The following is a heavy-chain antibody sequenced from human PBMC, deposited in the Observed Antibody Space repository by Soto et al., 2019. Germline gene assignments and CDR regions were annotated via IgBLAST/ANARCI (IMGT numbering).Heavy chain of an antibody. J-gene: IGHJ3*01. Sequence: EVQLLESGGDLVQPGGSLRLSCAASGFSFSTYAMSWVRQAPGKGLEWVSTISSSGVNTYYTDSVKGRFTISRDNSKDTLYLQMNSLSAEDTAIYDCAKWPTSTGFGDPFDVWGQGTMVTVSS. CDR1: GFSFSTYA. CDR3: AKWPTSTGFGDPFDV. D-gene: IGHD3-10*01. CDR2: ISSSGVNT. V-gene: IGHV3-23*01.